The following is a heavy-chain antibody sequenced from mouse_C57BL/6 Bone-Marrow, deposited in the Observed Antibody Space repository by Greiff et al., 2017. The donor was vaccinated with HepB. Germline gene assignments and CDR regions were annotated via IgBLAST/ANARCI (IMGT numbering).Heavy chain of an antibody. J-gene: IGHJ2*01. Sequence: EVQLVESGPGLVKPSQSLSLTCSVTGYSITSGYYWNWIRQFPGNKLEWMGYISYDGSNNYNPSLKNRISITRDTSKNQFFLKLNSVTTEDTATYYCARGGIYGSSPDFDYWGQGTTLTVSS. D-gene: IGHD1-1*01. V-gene: IGHV3-6*01. CDR2: ISYDGSN. CDR3: ARGGIYGSSPDFDY. CDR1: GYSITSGYY.